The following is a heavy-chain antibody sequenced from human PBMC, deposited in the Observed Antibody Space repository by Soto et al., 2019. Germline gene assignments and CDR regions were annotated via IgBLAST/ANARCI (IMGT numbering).Heavy chain of an antibody. D-gene: IGHD4-17*01. Sequence: QDQLVESGAEVKKPGSSVKVSCKASGGTFSIHTFSWVRQAPGQGFEWMGRIIPALGTATYAQKFQGRVTITADESATTVYMELNSLRSEDTAVYYCARPDFGEYWYFDLWGRGTLVTVSS. CDR1: GGTFSIHT. J-gene: IGHJ2*01. V-gene: IGHV1-69*08. CDR3: ARPDFGEYWYFDL. CDR2: IIPALGTA.